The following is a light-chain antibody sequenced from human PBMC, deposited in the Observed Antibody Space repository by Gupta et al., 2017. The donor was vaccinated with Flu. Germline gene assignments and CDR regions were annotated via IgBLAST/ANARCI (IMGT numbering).Light chain of an antibody. CDR1: SIGSKS. CDR2: DDS. CDR3: HVWDSSSDHVV. Sequence: YVMIQSPSVSVAPGKTVRINSGGDSIGSKSVHWYQQKPGQAPVLVVHDDSARPSGTPERFSGSNSGNTATLSISRVEAGDEADYYCHVWDSSSDHVVLGGGTKLTDL. V-gene: IGLV3-21*03. J-gene: IGLJ2*01.